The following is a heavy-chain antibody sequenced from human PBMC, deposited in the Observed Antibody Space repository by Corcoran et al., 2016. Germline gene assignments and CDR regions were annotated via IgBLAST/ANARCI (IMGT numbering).Heavy chain of an antibody. CDR3: AKDGRYCSSTSCSNNWFDP. J-gene: IGHJ5*02. D-gene: IGHD2-2*01. CDR1: GFTFSSSG. V-gene: IGHV3-30*18. CDR2: ISYEGSNK. Sequence: QVQLVESGGGVVQPGRSLRLSCAASGFTFSSSGMHWVRQTPGKGLEWVAVISYEGSNKYYADSVKGRFTISRDNSKNTLYLQMNSLRAEDTAVYYCAKDGRYCSSTSCSNNWFDPWGQGTLVTVSS.